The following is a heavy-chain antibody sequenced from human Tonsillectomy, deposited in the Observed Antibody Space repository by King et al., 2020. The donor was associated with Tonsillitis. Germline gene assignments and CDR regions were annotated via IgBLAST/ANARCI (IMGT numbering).Heavy chain of an antibody. Sequence: VQLVESGGGLVQPGGSLTLSCAASGFDFSNYWMSWVRQAPGKGLEWMANIREDGRDRYYLDSVKGRFTISRDNAKKSLYLHMNSLRAEDTAVYYCARDRGEPLGAFDCWGQGTLVTVSS. D-gene: IGHD3-10*01. CDR2: IREDGRDR. J-gene: IGHJ4*02. V-gene: IGHV3-7*04. CDR3: ARDRGEPLGAFDC. CDR1: GFDFSNYW.